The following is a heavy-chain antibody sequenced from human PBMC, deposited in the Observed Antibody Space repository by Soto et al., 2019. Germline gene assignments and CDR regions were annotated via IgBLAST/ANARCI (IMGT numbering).Heavy chain of an antibody. D-gene: IGHD5-18*01. V-gene: IGHV2-5*02. CDR3: ARADTAMVHFDY. J-gene: IGHJ4*02. CDR2: IYWDDDK. CDR1: GFSLSTSGVG. Sequence: QITLKESGPTLVKPTQTLTLTCTFSGFSLSTSGVGVGWIRQPPGKALEWLALIYWDDDKRYSPSLKSRLPIPKDAAKTQVVLTMPHMDPADTATYCGARADTAMVHFDYWGQGTLVTVSS.